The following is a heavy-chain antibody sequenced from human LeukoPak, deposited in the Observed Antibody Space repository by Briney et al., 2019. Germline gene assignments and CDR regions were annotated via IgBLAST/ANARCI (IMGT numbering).Heavy chain of an antibody. Sequence: GGSLRLSCAASGFTFSSYAMHWVRQAPDKGLEWVAVLSYDGNNEFYADSVKGRLTLSRDNSKNTLYVQMNSLRTEDTAVYYCAREGGEGIDYWGQGTLVTVSS. CDR1: GFTFSSYA. CDR3: AREGGEGIDY. CDR2: LSYDGNNE. D-gene: IGHD2-21*01. J-gene: IGHJ4*02. V-gene: IGHV3-30*04.